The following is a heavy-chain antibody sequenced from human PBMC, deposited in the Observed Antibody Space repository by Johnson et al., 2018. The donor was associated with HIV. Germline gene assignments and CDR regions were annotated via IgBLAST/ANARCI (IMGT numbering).Heavy chain of an antibody. D-gene: IGHD5-18*01. V-gene: IGHV3-30*04. CDR1: GFTFSSYP. J-gene: IGHJ3*02. CDR2: ISYDGRSK. Sequence: QVQLVESGGGVVQPGKSLRLSCAASGFTFSSYPMHWVRQAPGKGLEWVAVISYDGRSKFYADSAKGRFTISRDNSKNTLYLQMNSLRADDTALYYCARLPSGYSRDAFDIWGQVTMVTVSS. CDR3: ARLPSGYSRDAFDI.